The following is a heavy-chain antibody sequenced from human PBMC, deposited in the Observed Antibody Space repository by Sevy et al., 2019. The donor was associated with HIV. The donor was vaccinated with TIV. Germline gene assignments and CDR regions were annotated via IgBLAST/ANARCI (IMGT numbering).Heavy chain of an antibody. V-gene: IGHV4-39*01. CDR1: GDSLSSNDYY. CDR3: ASSMMSGWGYYYYGMDV. J-gene: IGHJ6*02. D-gene: IGHD3-3*01. Sequence: SETLSLTCTVSGDSLSSNDYYWAWIRQPPGKGLDWIGSIYYSGSTYYNPSLKSRVTISVDTSKNQFSLKLSSVTAADTAVYYCASSMMSGWGYYYYGMDVWGQGTTVTVSS. CDR2: IYYSGST.